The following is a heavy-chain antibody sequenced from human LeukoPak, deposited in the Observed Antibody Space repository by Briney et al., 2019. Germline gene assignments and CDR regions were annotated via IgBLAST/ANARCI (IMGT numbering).Heavy chain of an antibody. CDR2: ISSSSSYI. Sequence: PGGSLRLSCAASGFTFSSYSMNWVRQAPGKWLEWVSAISSSSSYIYYADSVKGRFTISRDNAKNSLYLQMNSLRAEDTAVYYCARDSMITFGGVNVLPENWFDPWGQGTLVTVSS. J-gene: IGHJ5*02. CDR1: GFTFSSYS. D-gene: IGHD3-16*02. V-gene: IGHV3-21*01. CDR3: ARDSMITFGGVNVLPENWFDP.